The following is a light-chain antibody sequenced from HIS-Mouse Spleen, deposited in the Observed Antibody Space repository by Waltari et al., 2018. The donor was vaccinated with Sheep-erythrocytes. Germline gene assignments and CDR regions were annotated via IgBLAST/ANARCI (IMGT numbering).Light chain of an antibody. CDR3: CSYAGSYTFWV. V-gene: IGLV2-11*01. J-gene: IGLJ3*02. CDR2: DVS. Sequence: QSALTQPRSVSGSPGQSVTISCTGTSSDVGGYNYVSWYQQHPGKAPKLMIYDVSKRPSGVPDGVSGSKSGNTASLTISGLQAEDEAGYYCCSYAGSYTFWVFGGGTKLTVL. CDR1: SSDVGGYNY.